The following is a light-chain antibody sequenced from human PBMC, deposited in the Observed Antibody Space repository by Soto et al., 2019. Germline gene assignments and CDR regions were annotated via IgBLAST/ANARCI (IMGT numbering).Light chain of an antibody. CDR1: PGTRNG. CDR3: LQHNSSPRT. CDR2: DAS. Sequence: DIPMTQYPSSLSASXGDRVTIPCRARPGTRNGLGRYQQKPGRAPKGXXYDASSLQSGGPSRFSGSGSGTEFTRTISSRQPEDFATYYGLQHNSSPRTFGQGTKVDIK. V-gene: IGKV1-17*01. J-gene: IGKJ1*01.